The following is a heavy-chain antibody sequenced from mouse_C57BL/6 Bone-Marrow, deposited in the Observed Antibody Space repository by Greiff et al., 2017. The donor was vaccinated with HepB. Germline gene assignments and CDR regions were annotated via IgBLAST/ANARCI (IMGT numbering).Heavy chain of an antibody. D-gene: IGHD1-1*01. J-gene: IGHJ3*01. V-gene: IGHV14-4*01. Sequence: VQLQQSGAELVRPGASVKLSCTASGFNIKDDYMHWVQQRPEQGLEWIGWIDPENGDTEYASKFQGKATITADTSSNTAYLQLSSLTSEDTAVYYRTTPCYGSSAWFAYWGQGTLVTVSA. CDR3: TTPCYGSSAWFAY. CDR1: GFNIKDDY. CDR2: IDPENGDT.